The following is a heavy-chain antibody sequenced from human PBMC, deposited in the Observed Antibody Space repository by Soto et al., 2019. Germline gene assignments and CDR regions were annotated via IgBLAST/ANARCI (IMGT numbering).Heavy chain of an antibody. V-gene: IGHV3-30*04. D-gene: IGHD3-22*01. J-gene: IGHJ3*02. CDR3: ARESSYYYGSKPSPQSSTLDI. CDR1: GFTFSSYA. CDR2: ISYDGNNK. Sequence: PGGSLRLSCAASGFTFSSYAMHWVRQAPGKGLEWVAFISYDGNNKFYADSVKGRFTISRDNSKNTLYLQMNSLRPEDTAVYYCARESSYYYGSKPSPQSSTLDIWGKGTMVTVSS.